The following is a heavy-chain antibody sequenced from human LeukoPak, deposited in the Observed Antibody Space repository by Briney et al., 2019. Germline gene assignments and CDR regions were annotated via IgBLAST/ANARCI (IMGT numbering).Heavy chain of an antibody. V-gene: IGHV1-46*01. D-gene: IGHD3-3*01. CDR2: INPSGGST. J-gene: IGHJ6*02. CDR1: GYTFTSYY. CDR3: ARDLSSTYYDFWSGYPHDGMDV. Sequence: ASVKVSCKASGYTFTSYYMHWVRQAPGQGLEWMGIINPSGGSTSDAQKFQGRVTMTRDTSTSTVYMELSSLRSEDTAVYYCARDLSSTYYDFWSGYPHDGMDVWGQGTTVTVSS.